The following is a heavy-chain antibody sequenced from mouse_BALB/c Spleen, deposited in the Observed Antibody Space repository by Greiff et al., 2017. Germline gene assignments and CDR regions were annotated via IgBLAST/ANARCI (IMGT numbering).Heavy chain of an antibody. CDR2: IDPENGDT. V-gene: IGHV14-4*02. D-gene: IGHD1-1*01. CDR1: GFNIKDYY. CDR3: NAGSRPLYWYFDV. Sequence: VQLQQSGAELVRSGASVKLSCTASGFNIKDYYMHWVKQRPEQGLEWIGWIDPENGDTEYAPKFQGKATMTADTSSNTAYLQLSSLTSEDTAVYYCNAGSRPLYWYFDVWGAGTTVTVSS. J-gene: IGHJ1*01.